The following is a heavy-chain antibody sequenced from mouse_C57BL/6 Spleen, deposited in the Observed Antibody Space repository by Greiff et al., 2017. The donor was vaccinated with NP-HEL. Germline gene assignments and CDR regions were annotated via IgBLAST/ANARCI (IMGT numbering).Heavy chain of an antibody. V-gene: IGHV5-9-1*02. CDR2: ISSGGDYI. CDR3: TREEGYYYAMDY. CDR1: GFTFSSYA. Sequence: EVQVVESGEGLVKPGGSLKLSCAASGFTFSSYAMSWVRQTPEQRLEWVAYISSGGDYIYYADTVKGRFTISRDNARNTLYLQMSSLKSEDTAMYYCTREEGYYYAMDYWGQGTSVTVSS. J-gene: IGHJ4*01.